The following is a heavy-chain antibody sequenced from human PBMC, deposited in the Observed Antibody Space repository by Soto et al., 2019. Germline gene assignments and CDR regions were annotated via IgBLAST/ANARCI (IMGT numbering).Heavy chain of an antibody. J-gene: IGHJ3*02. CDR2: ISYDGSNK. CDR1: GFTFSSYA. Sequence: PGGSLRLSCAASGFTFSSYAMHWVRQAPGKGLEWVAVISYDGSNKYYADSVKGRFTISRDNSKNTLYLQMNSLRAEDTAVYYCARTIAAEGSEAFDISGQGTMVTVSS. V-gene: IGHV3-30-3*01. CDR3: ARTIAAEGSEAFDI. D-gene: IGHD6-25*01.